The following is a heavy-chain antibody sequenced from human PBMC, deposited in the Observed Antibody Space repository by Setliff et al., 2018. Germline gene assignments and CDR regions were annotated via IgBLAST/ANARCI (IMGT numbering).Heavy chain of an antibody. V-gene: IGHV4-59*01. J-gene: IGHJ4*02. CDR2: VHYSGIT. Sequence: SETLSLTCSVSGGFFTGLYWSWLRQSPGKGPEWIGYVHYSGITLYTPSLKSRVTISLDTSMNQINLSLSSLTAADTVVYYCARHRGASFDSWGQGVLVTVSS. CDR1: GGFFTGLY. D-gene: IGHD3-10*01. CDR3: ARHRGASFDS.